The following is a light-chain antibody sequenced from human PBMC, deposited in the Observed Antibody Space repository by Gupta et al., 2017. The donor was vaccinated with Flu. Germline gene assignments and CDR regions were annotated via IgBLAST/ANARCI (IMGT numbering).Light chain of an antibody. CDR3: QQRDSVPDT. CDR1: QSISTF. V-gene: IGKV1-39*01. CDR2: TAS. J-gene: IGKJ2*01. Sequence: DIQMSQSPSSLSAFVGDKVTITCRASQSISTFLSWYQQKPGQAPTLLIYTASTVQTGVPSRFSGSGSETDFTLTISRLQPEDFATYYCQQRDSVPDTFGQGTKMEIK.